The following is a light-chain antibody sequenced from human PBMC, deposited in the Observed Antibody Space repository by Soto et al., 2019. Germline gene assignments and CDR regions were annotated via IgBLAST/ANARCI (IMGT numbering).Light chain of an antibody. Sequence: DIQMTQSPSSLSASVGDRVTITCRASQIISTYLNWYQQRAGLAPRLLIYAASSLQSGVPPRFSGSGSGTDFTLTISSLQPEDFATYYCQQSFSPLTFGGGTPQLTFGGGTKVEIK. V-gene: IGKV1-39*01. CDR3: QQSFSPLTFGGGTPQLT. CDR1: QIISTY. J-gene: IGKJ4*01. CDR2: AAS.